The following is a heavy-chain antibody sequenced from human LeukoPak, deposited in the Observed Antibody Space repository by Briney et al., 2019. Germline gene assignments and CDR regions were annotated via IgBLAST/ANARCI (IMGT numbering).Heavy chain of an antibody. D-gene: IGHD3-22*01. J-gene: IGHJ4*02. CDR3: AKDLKSIYYDSSGYA. Sequence: GGSLRLSCAASGFTVSSNYMSWVCQAPGKGLEWVSVIYSGGSTYYADSVKGRFTISRDNSKNTLYLQMNSLRAEDTAVYYCAKDLKSIYYDSSGYAWGQGTLVTVSS. V-gene: IGHV3-53*01. CDR2: IYSGGST. CDR1: GFTVSSNY.